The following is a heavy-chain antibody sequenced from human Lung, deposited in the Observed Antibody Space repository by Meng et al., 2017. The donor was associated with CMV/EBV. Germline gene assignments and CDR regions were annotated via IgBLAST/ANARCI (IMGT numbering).Heavy chain of an antibody. J-gene: IGHJ6*02. V-gene: IGHV3-23*03. CDR3: AREYDFWGGSDHYYYYYGMDV. D-gene: IGHD3-3*01. CDR2: IYSGGSST. CDR1: GSTFSSYA. Sequence: GESMKISCAASGSTFSSYAMSWVRQAPGKGLEWVSVIYSGGSSTYYADSVKGLFTISRDNSKNTLYLQMNSLRAEDTAVYYCAREYDFWGGSDHYYYYYGMDVWGQGXTVTVSS.